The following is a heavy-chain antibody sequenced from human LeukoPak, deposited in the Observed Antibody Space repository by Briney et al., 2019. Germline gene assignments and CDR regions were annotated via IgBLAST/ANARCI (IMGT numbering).Heavy chain of an antibody. CDR1: GGTFTIYA. CDR2: IIPIFGTA. Sequence: SVNVSFTASGGTFTIYAISWVRQAPGQGLEWMGGIIPIFGTANYAQKFQGRVTITADESTSTAYMELRSLRSEDTAVYYCASGYGGSAYYFDYWGQGTLVTVSS. CDR3: ASGYGGSAYYFDY. D-gene: IGHD4-23*01. V-gene: IGHV1-69*13. J-gene: IGHJ4*02.